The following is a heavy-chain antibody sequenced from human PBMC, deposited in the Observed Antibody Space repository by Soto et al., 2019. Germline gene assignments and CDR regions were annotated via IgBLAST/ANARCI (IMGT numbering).Heavy chain of an antibody. CDR3: ASLGYCISTSCYDPFDY. Sequence: QVPLVESGGGVVQPGRSLRLSCAASGFTFSSYAMHWVRQAPGKGLEWVAVISYDGSNKYYADSVKGRFTISRDNSKNTLYLQMNSLRAEDTAVYYCASLGYCISTSCYDPFDYWGQGTLVTVSS. V-gene: IGHV3-30-3*01. CDR2: ISYDGSNK. D-gene: IGHD2-2*01. CDR1: GFTFSSYA. J-gene: IGHJ4*02.